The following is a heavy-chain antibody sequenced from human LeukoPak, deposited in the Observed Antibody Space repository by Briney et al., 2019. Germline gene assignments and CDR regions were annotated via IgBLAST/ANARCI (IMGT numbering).Heavy chain of an antibody. CDR1: GFTFSGYA. V-gene: IGHV3-23*01. CDR2: ISGSGGST. CDR3: AKLLRLGESPTPPRY. J-gene: IGHJ4*02. Sequence: GGALRLSCAASGFTFSGYAMSWVRQAPGKGLEWVSPISGSGGSTYYADSVKGRFTISRDNSKNTLYLQMNSLRAEDTAVYYCAKLLRLGESPTPPRYGGQGTLATVSS. D-gene: IGHD3-10*01.